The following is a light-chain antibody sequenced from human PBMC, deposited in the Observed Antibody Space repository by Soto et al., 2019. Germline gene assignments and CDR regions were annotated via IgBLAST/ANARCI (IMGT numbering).Light chain of an antibody. Sequence: EIVLTQSPGTLSLSPGERATLSCRASQSVSSSYLAWYQQKPGQAPRLLIYGASSRATGIPDRFIGSGSGTDFTLTISRLEPEDFAVYYCQHYVTSLTTLGQGTKVDIK. CDR3: QHYVTSLTT. CDR1: QSVSSSY. J-gene: IGKJ1*01. CDR2: GAS. V-gene: IGKV3-20*01.